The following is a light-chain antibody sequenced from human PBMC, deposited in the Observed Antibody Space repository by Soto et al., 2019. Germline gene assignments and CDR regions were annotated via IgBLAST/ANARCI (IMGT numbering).Light chain of an antibody. CDR3: CSYGGDFVI. CDR2: DVN. CDR1: SSDIGGYSI. J-gene: IGLJ2*01. V-gene: IGLV2-11*01. Sequence: QSALTQLRSVSGSPGQSVAISCSGSSSDIGGYSIVSWYQHHPGKAPKLILSDVNKRPSGVPDRFSGSKSGNTASLTISGLQADDEADYYCCSYGGDFVILGEGTKVTVL.